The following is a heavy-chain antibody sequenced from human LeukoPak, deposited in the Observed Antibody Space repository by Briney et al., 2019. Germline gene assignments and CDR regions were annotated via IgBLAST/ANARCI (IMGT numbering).Heavy chain of an antibody. V-gene: IGHV1-2*02. J-gene: IGHJ5*02. CDR2: INPNSGGT. Sequence: GASVKVSCKASGYTFTSYYMHWVRQAPGQGLEWMGWINPNSGGTNYAQKFQGRVTMTRDTSISTAYMELSRLRSDDTAVYYCARNYYGSGSYHWFDPWGQGTLVTVSS. CDR1: GYTFTSYY. CDR3: ARNYYGSGSYHWFDP. D-gene: IGHD3-10*01.